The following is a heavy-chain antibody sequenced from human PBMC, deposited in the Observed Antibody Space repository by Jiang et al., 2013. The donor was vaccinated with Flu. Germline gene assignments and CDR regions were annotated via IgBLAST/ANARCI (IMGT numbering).Heavy chain of an antibody. CDR1: WLHQWLL. CDR3: ARDREGSAYYLYFDS. J-gene: IGHJ4*02. V-gene: IGHV4-59*01. CDR2: LFQWEH. Sequence: GLVKPSETLVPHLHCLWWLHQWLLLELDPAAPREGAGVDWVYLFQWEHQVQPSLKSRVTIPVDTSKNQFSLKLNSVTAADTAVYYCARDREGSAYYLYFDSWGQGTLVTVSS. D-gene: IGHD3-22*01.